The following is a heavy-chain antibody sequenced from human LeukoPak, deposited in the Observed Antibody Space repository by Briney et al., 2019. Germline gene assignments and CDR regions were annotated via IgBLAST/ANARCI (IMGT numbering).Heavy chain of an antibody. D-gene: IGHD6-13*01. Sequence: PGGSLRLSCAASGFTFSSYNMNWVRQAPGKGLEWVSSISSSSSYIYYADSVKGRFTISRDNAKNSLYLQMNSLRAEDTAVYYCARAGIAAAGMGNWFDPWGRGTLVTVSS. CDR3: ARAGIAAAGMGNWFDP. V-gene: IGHV3-21*01. CDR2: ISSSSSYI. J-gene: IGHJ5*02. CDR1: GFTFSSYN.